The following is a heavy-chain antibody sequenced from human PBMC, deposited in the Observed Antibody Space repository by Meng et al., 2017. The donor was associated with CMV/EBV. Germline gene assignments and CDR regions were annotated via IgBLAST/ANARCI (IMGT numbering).Heavy chain of an antibody. J-gene: IGHJ4*02. CDR2: INPNSGGT. CDR1: GNTFTGYY. V-gene: IGHV1-2*02. CDR3: ARGDGYKDLDY. D-gene: IGHD5-24*01. Sequence: SCKASGNTFTGYYMNWVRQAPGHGLEWMGWINPNSGGTNYAQKFQGRVTMTRDTSISTAYMELSRLRSDDTAVYYCARGDGYKDLDYWGQGTLVTVSS.